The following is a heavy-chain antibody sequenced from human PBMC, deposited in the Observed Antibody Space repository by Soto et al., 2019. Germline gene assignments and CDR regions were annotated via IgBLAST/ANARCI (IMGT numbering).Heavy chain of an antibody. V-gene: IGHV1-8*01. J-gene: IGHJ4*02. Sequence: GASVKVSCKASGYTFTSYDINWVRQATGQGLEWMGWMNSNSCNTGYAQKFQGRVTITRNTSISTAYMELSSLRSEDTAVYYCARTFYGDNVDYWGQGTLVTVSS. CDR3: ARTFYGDNVDY. CDR2: MNSNSCNT. D-gene: IGHD4-17*01. CDR1: GYTFTSYD.